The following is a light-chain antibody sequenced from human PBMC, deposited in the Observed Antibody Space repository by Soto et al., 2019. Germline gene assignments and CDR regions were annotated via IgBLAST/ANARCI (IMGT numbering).Light chain of an antibody. V-gene: IGKV1-27*01. CDR1: QGISTY. CDR3: QKHNGAPFT. J-gene: IGKJ3*01. Sequence: DIQMTQSPSSLSASIGERVTITCRASQGISTYLAWYQQKPGKVPKLLIYAASTLQSGVPSRFSGSGSGTDFTLTINNLQPEDVATYYCQKHNGAPFTFGPGTKVDIK. CDR2: AAS.